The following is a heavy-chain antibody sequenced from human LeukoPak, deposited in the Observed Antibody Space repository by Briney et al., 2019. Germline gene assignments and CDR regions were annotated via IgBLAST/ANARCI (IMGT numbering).Heavy chain of an antibody. CDR2: ISHGGENT. CDR3: AKDGRKEIAVAGDFGY. CDR1: GFTFSTYA. J-gene: IGHJ4*02. D-gene: IGHD6-19*01. Sequence: GGSLRLSCPASGFTFSTYAMHWVRQAPGKGLEWVAVISHGGENTYYADSVKGRFTISRDNSKNTLYLQMNSLRAEDTAVYYCAKDGRKEIAVAGDFGYWGQGTLVTVSS. V-gene: IGHV3-30*04.